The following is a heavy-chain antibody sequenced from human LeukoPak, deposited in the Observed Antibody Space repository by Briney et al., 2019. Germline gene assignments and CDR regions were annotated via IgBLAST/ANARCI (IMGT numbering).Heavy chain of an antibody. J-gene: IGHJ4*02. Sequence: GGSLRLSCAASGFTFSRYWMHWVRQAPGKGLAWVSRINSDGSSTSYADSVKGRFTISRDNAKNTLYLQMNSLRAEDTAVYYCARAGVTYYYDSTFDYWGQGTLVTVSS. CDR3: ARAGVTYYYDSTFDY. CDR2: INSDGSST. D-gene: IGHD3-22*01. CDR1: GFTFSRYW. V-gene: IGHV3-74*01.